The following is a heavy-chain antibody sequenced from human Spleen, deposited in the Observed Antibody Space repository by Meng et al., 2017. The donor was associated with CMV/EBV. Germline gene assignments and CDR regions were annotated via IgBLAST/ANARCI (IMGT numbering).Heavy chain of an antibody. D-gene: IGHD3-9*01. CDR3: ARDRYFDWLFFN. V-gene: IGHV3-30*04. CDR1: GFTFSSYA. Sequence: GESLKISCAASGFTFSSYAMYWVRQAPGKGLEWVAVISYDEGNKYYADSVKGRFTISRDNSKNTVHLRMNSLRAEDTAVYYCARDRYFDWLFFNCGQGTLVTVSS. J-gene: IGHJ4*02. CDR2: ISYDEGNK.